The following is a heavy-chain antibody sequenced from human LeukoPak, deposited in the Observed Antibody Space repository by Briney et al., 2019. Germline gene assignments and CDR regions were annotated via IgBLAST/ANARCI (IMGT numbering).Heavy chain of an antibody. CDR2: INPNDGGT. CDR3: ARGPLLGYDTNDSGFDI. CDR1: GYSFTSYY. V-gene: IGHV1-46*04. D-gene: IGHD3-22*01. Sequence: ASVTVSCKASGYSFTSYYVHCVRQAPGQGLEWVGVINPNDGGTISAQKLQDRVALTRDTSTSTVYMEMSSLKSDDTAEYYCARGPLLGYDTNDSGFDIWGQGTLVTVSS. J-gene: IGHJ3*02.